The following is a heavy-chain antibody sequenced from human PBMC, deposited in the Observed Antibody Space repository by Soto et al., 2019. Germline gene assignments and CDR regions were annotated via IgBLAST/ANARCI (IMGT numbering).Heavy chain of an antibody. V-gene: IGHV5-51*01. CDR3: ARRYYSGSGMTRTYFMDV. J-gene: IGHJ6*02. CDR1: GYTFTMFW. D-gene: IGHD3-10*01. Sequence: PGESLKISCKASGYTFTMFWIGWVRQTPEKDLEWMGIIYPGDSDTRYNPSFQGQVAISADKSTNTAYLQWSSLKASDTGIYYCARRYYSGSGMTRTYFMDVWGQGTTVTVSS. CDR2: IYPGDSDT.